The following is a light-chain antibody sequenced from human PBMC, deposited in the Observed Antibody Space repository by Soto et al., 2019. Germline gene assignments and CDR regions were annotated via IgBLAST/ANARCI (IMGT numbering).Light chain of an antibody. Sequence: DIQMTQSPSSLSASVGDRVTITCRASQAIYNYLAWYQQKPGKVPTLLISAASTLQSGVPSRFSGSGSGTDFTLTISSLQHEDVATYYCPKFSAVPTFGGGTKVEI. V-gene: IGKV1-27*01. J-gene: IGKJ4*01. CDR1: QAIYNY. CDR3: PKFSAVPT. CDR2: AAS.